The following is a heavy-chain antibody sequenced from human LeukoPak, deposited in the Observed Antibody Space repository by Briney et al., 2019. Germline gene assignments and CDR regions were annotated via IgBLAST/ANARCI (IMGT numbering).Heavy chain of an antibody. V-gene: IGHV1-18*01. D-gene: IGHD3-3*01. CDR2: ISAYNGNT. J-gene: IGHJ4*02. CDR1: GYTFTSYG. CDR3: ARSVLRFLEWPSSAFFDY. Sequence: ASVKVSCKASGYTFTSYGISWVRQAPGQGLEWMGWISAYNGNTNYAQKLQGRVTMTTDTSTSTAYMELRSLRSDDTAVYYCARSVLRFLEWPSSAFFDYWGQGTLVTVSS.